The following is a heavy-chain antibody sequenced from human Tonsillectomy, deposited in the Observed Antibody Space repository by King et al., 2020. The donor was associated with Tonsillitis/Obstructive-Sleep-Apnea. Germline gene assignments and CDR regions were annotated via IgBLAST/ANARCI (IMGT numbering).Heavy chain of an antibody. Sequence: QLVQSGAEVKKPGASVKVSCKASGYTFTGYYMHWVRQAPGQGLELMGWINPNSGGTNYAQKFQVWVTMTRDTSISTAYMELCRLRSDDTAVYYCARGLIAAAGTRWFDPWGQGTLVTVSS. D-gene: IGHD6-13*01. J-gene: IGHJ5*02. CDR3: ARGLIAAAGTRWFDP. V-gene: IGHV1-2*04. CDR1: GYTFTGYY. CDR2: INPNSGGT.